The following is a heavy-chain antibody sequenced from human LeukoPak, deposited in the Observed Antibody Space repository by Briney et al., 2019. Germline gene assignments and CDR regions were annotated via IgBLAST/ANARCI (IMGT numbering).Heavy chain of an antibody. CDR3: ARAEQRYYYDTSGLRLPDY. CDR1: GFTFSSCS. J-gene: IGHJ4*02. D-gene: IGHD3-22*01. Sequence: PGGSLRLSCAASGFTFSSCSMNWVRQAPGKGLEWVSSISSTSGYISYTDSVKGRFTISRDNAKNSLYLQMNSLRAEDTAVYYCARAEQRYYYDTSGLRLPDYWGQGTLVTVSS. CDR2: ISSTSGYI. V-gene: IGHV3-21*01.